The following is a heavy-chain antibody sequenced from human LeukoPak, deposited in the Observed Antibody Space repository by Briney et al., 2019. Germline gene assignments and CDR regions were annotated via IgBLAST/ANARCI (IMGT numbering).Heavy chain of an antibody. CDR1: GYTFTSYG. Sequence: AASVKVSCKASGYTFTSYGISWVRQAPGQGLEWLGWISAYNGNTKYAQKFQGRVTMTTDTSTTTAYMELRSLRSDDAAVYCCAREASSTWPNWFDPWGQGTLVTVSS. V-gene: IGHV1-18*01. CDR3: AREASSTWPNWFDP. J-gene: IGHJ5*02. D-gene: IGHD6-13*01. CDR2: ISAYNGNT.